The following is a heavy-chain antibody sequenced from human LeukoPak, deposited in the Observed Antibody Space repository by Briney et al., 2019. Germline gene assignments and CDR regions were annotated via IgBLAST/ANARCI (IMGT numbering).Heavy chain of an antibody. J-gene: IGHJ6*02. CDR2: IIPILGIA. CDR3: ARDPNVSPMVV. Sequence: GSSVKVSCKASGGTFSSYAISWVRQAPGQGLEWMGRIIPILGIANYAQKFQGRVTITADKSTSTAYMELSSLRSEDTAVYYCARDPNVSPMVVWGQGTTVTVSS. CDR1: GGTFSSYA. V-gene: IGHV1-69*04.